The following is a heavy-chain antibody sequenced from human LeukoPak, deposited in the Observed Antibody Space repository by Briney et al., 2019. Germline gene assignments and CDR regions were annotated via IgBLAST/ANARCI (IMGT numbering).Heavy chain of an antibody. Sequence: GASVKVSCKASGYTFTSYGISWVRQAPGQGLEWMGWISAYNGNTNYAQKLQGRVTMTTDTSTSTAYMELRSLRSDDTAVYYCARLTALQSPLRSPWKNWFDPWGQGTLVTVSS. V-gene: IGHV1-18*01. CDR1: GYTFTSYG. CDR2: ISAYNGNT. J-gene: IGHJ5*02. D-gene: IGHD4-17*01. CDR3: ARLTALQSPLRSPWKNWFDP.